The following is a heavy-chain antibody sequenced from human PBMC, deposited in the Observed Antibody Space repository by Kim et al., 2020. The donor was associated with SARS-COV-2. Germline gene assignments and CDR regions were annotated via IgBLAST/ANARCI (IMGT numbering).Heavy chain of an antibody. J-gene: IGHJ4*02. CDR1: GYSFTSYW. D-gene: IGHD3-3*01. Sequence: GESLKISCKGSGYSFTSYWISWVRQMPGKGLEWMGRIDPSDSYTNYSPSFQGHVTISADKSISTAYLQWSSLKASDTAMYYCARRITIFGVVTSFDYWGQGTLVTVSS. CDR3: ARRITIFGVVTSFDY. CDR2: IDPSDSYT. V-gene: IGHV5-10-1*01.